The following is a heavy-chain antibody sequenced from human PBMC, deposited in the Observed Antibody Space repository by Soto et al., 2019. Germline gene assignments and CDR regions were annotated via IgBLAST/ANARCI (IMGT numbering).Heavy chain of an antibody. CDR3: ARLRGRDGYKYYFDY. D-gene: IGHD5-12*01. V-gene: IGHV5-51*01. CDR1: GYSFTSYW. J-gene: IGHJ4*02. Sequence: GESLKISCKGSGYSFTSYWIGWARQMPGKGLEWMGIIYPGDSDTRYSPSLQGQVTISADKSISTAYLQWSSLKASDTAMYYCARLRGRDGYKYYFDYWGQGTLVTVSS. CDR2: IYPGDSDT.